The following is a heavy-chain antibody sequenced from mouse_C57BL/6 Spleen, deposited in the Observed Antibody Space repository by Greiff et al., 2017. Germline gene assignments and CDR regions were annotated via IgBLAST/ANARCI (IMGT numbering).Heavy chain of an antibody. V-gene: IGHV1-53*01. D-gene: IGHD1-1*01. Sequence: QVQLQQPGTELVKPGASVKLSCKASGYTFTSYWMHWVKQRPGQGLEWIGNINPGNGDPNYNAKFKSKATLTVDKSSSTAYMQLSSLTSEDSAVYYGARSGGSSSAWFAYWGQGTLVTVSA. J-gene: IGHJ3*01. CDR3: ARSGGSSSAWFAY. CDR2: INPGNGDP. CDR1: GYTFTSYW.